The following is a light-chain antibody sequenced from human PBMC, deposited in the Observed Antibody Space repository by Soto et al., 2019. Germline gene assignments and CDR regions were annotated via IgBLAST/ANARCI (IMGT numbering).Light chain of an antibody. CDR2: GSS. Sequence: DIQIAQSASTLSGSVGDRVTITCRSSQAIRNDLAWYQQKPGRAPKRLIYGSSSLQSGVPSRFSGRGSGTEFTLTISSLQPEDFATYYCLQHNVFPRTFGQGTKV. V-gene: IGKV1-17*01. CDR1: QAIRND. J-gene: IGKJ1*01. CDR3: LQHNVFPRT.